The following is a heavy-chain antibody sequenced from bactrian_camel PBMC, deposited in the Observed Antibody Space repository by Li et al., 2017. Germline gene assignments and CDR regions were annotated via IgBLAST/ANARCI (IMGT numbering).Heavy chain of an antibody. J-gene: IGHJ4*01. CDR2: INSGGSSP. V-gene: IGHV3S40*01. Sequence: VQLVESGGGSVQAGGSLKLSCEASVSTRDCAMGWDRQAPGKGLEWVSGINSGGSSPYYTGSVKGRFTMSRDNAKNTVYLQMTSLKPEDTAVYYCAAGFGGFFGDVEPCVADPLSKDYYWGQGTQVTVS. CDR3: AAGFGGFFGDVEPCVADPLSKDYY. D-gene: IGHD1*01. CDR1: VSTRDCA.